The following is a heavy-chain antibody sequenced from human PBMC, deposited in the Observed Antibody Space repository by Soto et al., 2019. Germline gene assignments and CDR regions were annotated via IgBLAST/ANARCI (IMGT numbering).Heavy chain of an antibody. J-gene: IGHJ4*02. Sequence: GGSLSLSCSASGFTFSSYAMHWVRQAPGKGLEYVSAISSNGGSTYYADSVKGRFTISRDNSKNTLYLQMSSLRAEDTAVYYCVKDRGPIAAAGPFDYWGQGTLVTVSS. V-gene: IGHV3-64D*06. CDR2: ISSNGGST. CDR1: GFTFSSYA. D-gene: IGHD6-13*01. CDR3: VKDRGPIAAAGPFDY.